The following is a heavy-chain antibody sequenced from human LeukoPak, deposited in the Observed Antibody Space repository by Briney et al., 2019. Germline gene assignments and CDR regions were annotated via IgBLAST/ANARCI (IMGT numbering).Heavy chain of an antibody. CDR3: ARHSEPFGYYYDSSGYYRNAFDI. J-gene: IGHJ3*02. CDR1: GGSISSSSYY. Sequence: KPSETLSLTCTVSGGSISSSSYYWGWIRQPPGKGLEWIGSIYYSGSTYYNPSLKSRVTISVDTSKNQFSLKLSSVPAADTAVYYCARHSEPFGYYYDSSGYYRNAFDIWGQGTMVTVSS. D-gene: IGHD3-22*01. V-gene: IGHV4-39*01. CDR2: IYYSGST.